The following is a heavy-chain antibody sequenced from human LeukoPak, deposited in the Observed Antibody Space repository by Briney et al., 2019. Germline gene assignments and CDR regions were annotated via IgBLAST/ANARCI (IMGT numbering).Heavy chain of an antibody. J-gene: IGHJ6*03. CDR1: GGSFSGYY. CDR3: ARTSGTTTVYFYYMDV. D-gene: IGHD4-11*01. CDR2: INHSGST. V-gene: IGHV4-34*01. Sequence: ETLSLTCAVYGGSFSGYYWSWIRQPPGKGLEWIGEINHSGSTNYNPSLKSRVTISVDTSKNQFSLKLSSVTAADTAVYYCARTSGTTTVYFYYMDVWGKGTTVTVSS.